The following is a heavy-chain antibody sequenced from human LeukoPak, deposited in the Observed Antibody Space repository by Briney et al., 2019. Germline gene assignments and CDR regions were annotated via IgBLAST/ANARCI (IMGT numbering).Heavy chain of an antibody. D-gene: IGHD4-23*01. CDR3: ASLYGGNLDTDY. CDR2: ISSSGSGGNT. J-gene: IGHJ4*02. V-gene: IGHV3-23*01. CDR1: GVTLSNYA. Sequence: GGSLRLSCVASGVTLSNYAMSWARQAPGKGLEWVSGISSSGSGGNTYYADSVKGRFTISRDNAKNSLFLQMNSLRAEDTAVYYCASLYGGNLDTDYWGQGTLVTVSS.